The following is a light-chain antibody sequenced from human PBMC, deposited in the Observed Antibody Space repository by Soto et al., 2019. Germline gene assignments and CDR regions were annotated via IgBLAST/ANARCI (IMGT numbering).Light chain of an antibody. CDR2: LNRDGSQ. CDR1: SGHSNYA. V-gene: IGLV4-69*01. J-gene: IGLJ2*01. CDR3: QTWGTGIVI. Sequence: QPVLTQSPSASASLGASVKLTCTRSSGHSNYAIAWHQQQPEKGRRYVMKLNRDGSQRKGDGSPTRFSGSSSRAELYLTIASLQSEDEADYYSQTWGTGIVIVGGGTKLTVL.